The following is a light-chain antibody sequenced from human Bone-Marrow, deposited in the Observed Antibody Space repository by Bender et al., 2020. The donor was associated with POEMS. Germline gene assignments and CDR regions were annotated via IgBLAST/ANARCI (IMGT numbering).Light chain of an antibody. CDR1: SSNTGSGYD. J-gene: IGLJ1*01. V-gene: IGLV1-40*01. Sequence: QSVLTQPPSVSGAPGQRVTISCTGSSSNTGSGYDINWYQHLPGTAPKLLIYGYNNRPSGVPDRFSGSKSGATASLTISGLQPEDEADYFCSSYGRRTLDFVIGSGTRVTVL. CDR3: SSYGRRTLDFV. CDR2: GYN.